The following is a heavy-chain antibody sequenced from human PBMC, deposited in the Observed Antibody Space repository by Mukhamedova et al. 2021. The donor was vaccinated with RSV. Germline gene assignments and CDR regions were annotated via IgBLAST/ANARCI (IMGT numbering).Heavy chain of an antibody. CDR1: GLTFSNYA. V-gene: IGHV3-30*01. CDR2: ISSDGSNK. D-gene: IGHD2-15*01. CDR3: ARYCRGGCCQGAFD. J-gene: IGHJ3*01. Sequence: GLTFSNYAMHWVRQAPGKGLEWVAVISSDGSNKYYADSVKGRFTISRDNSKNTLYLQMNTLRAEDTAVYYCARYCRGGCCQGAFD.